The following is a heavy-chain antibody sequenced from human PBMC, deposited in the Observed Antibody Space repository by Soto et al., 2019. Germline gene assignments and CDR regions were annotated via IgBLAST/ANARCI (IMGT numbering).Heavy chain of an antibody. Sequence: PGGSLRLSCAASGFTFSSYGMHWVRQAPGKGLEWVAVISYDGSNKYYADSVKGRFTISRDNSKNTLYLQMNSLRAEDTAVYYCAKPSGKLVAPASPDYWGQGTMVTVYS. CDR3: AKPSGKLVAPASPDY. J-gene: IGHJ4*02. CDR1: GFTFSSYG. V-gene: IGHV3-30*18. CDR2: ISYDGSNK. D-gene: IGHD6-6*01.